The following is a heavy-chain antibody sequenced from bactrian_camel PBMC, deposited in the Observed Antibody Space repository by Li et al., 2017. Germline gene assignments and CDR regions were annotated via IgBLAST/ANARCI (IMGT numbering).Heavy chain of an antibody. Sequence: VQLVESGGGLVQPGGSLRLSCAASGFTFSDYGISWIRLSPGKGLEWVSSINSGGSSTYYADSVKGRFVISRDNAKNTLYLQMNSLKTEDTALYYCAADRTRYDGSAYWGQGTQVTVS. CDR3: AADRTRYDGSAY. CDR2: INSGGSST. D-gene: IGHD6*01. V-gene: IGHV3S40*01. CDR1: GFTFSDYG. J-gene: IGHJ4*01.